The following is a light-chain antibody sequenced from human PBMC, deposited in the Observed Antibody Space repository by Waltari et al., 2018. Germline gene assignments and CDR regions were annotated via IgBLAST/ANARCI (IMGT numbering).Light chain of an antibody. Sequence: IQLTQSPSSLSASVGDRVTIACRASQDINNDLAWYQQKPGKAPKLLIYYASSLQSGVPSRFSGSGSGTDFTLTISSLQPEDFATYHCQHFKTYPITFGQGTRLEI. CDR2: YAS. J-gene: IGKJ5*01. V-gene: IGKV1-13*02. CDR1: QDINND. CDR3: QHFKTYPIT.